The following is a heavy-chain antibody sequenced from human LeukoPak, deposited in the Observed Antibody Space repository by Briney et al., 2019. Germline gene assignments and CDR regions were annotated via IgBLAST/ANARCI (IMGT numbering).Heavy chain of an antibody. V-gene: IGHV3-21*04. CDR1: GFTFSSYS. Sequence: GSLRLSCAASGFTFSSYSMNWVRQAPGKGLEWVSSISSSSSYIYYADSVKGRFTISRDNAKNSLYLQMNSLRAEDTALYYCAKDIRSRVTTSFDYWGQGTLVTVSS. CDR3: AKDIRSRVTTSFDY. D-gene: IGHD4-17*01. J-gene: IGHJ4*02. CDR2: ISSSSSYI.